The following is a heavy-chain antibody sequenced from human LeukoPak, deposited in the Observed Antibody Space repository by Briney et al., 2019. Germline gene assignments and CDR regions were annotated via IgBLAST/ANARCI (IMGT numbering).Heavy chain of an antibody. CDR1: GFPFSSYS. CDR2: IKPDGTTK. CDR3: ARSIPYGTTWYGRSDY. V-gene: IGHV3-7*03. J-gene: IGHJ4*02. D-gene: IGHD6-13*01. Sequence: GGSLRLSCAASGFPFSSYSMTWVRQAPGKGLEWVANIKPDGTTKFYVDSVKGRFTISRDNALNSLYLQMISLRAEDTAIYYCARSIPYGTTWYGRSDYWGQGTLVTVSS.